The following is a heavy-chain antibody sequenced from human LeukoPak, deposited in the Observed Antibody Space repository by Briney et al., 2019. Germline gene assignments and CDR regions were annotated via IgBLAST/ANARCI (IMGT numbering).Heavy chain of an antibody. CDR2: IYYSGST. CDR3: ARQGTTVVTPVDY. J-gene: IGHJ4*02. V-gene: IGHV4-39*01. D-gene: IGHD4-23*01. CDR1: GGSISSSSYY. Sequence: SETLSLTCTVSGGSISSSSYYWGWIRQPPGKGLEWIGSIYYSGSTYYNPSLKSRVTISVDTSKNQFSLKLSSVTAADTAVYYCARQGTTVVTPVDYWGQGTLVTVSS.